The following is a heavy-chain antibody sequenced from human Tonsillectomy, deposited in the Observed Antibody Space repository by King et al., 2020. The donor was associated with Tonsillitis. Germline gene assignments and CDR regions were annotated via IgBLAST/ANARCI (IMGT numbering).Heavy chain of an antibody. CDR2: IYYSGST. J-gene: IGHJ4*02. CDR3: ARSWRAVTMVPLGY. Sequence: VQLQESGPGLVKPSETLSLTCTVSGGSISSYYWSWIRQPPGKGLEWIGYIYYSGSTNYNPSLKSRVTISVDTSKNQFSLKLSSVTAADTAVYYCARSWRAVTMVPLGYWGQGTLVTVSS. D-gene: IGHD4/OR15-4a*01. V-gene: IGHV4-59*01. CDR1: GGSISSYY.